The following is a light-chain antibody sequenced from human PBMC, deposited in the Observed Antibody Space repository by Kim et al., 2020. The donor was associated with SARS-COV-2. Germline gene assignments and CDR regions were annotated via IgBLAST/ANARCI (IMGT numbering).Light chain of an antibody. CDR2: DTS. CDR1: QSVSHY. Sequence: LSPGDTATLSCRASQSVSHYLTWYQQKPGQPPRLLIYDTSNRVTGIPARFSGIGSGTDFTLTISSLEPEDFAVYYCQQRNNWPPTFGQGTRLEIK. CDR3: QQRNNWPPT. V-gene: IGKV3-11*01. J-gene: IGKJ5*01.